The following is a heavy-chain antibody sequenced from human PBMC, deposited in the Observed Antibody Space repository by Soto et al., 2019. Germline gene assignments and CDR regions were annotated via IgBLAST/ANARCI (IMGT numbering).Heavy chain of an antibody. V-gene: IGHV4-4*07. CDR3: ARAPRFSDRFDP. D-gene: IGHD3-3*01. CDR1: GGTISCYY. CDR2: IYSSGNT. Sequence: SDTLCLTCSVAGGTISCYYWTWIRQPAGKGLEWIGRIYSSGNTKYNPSLQSRVTMSLDTSNNQFSLRLTSVTAADTAVYYCARAPRFSDRFDPWGQGTLVTVSS. J-gene: IGHJ5*02.